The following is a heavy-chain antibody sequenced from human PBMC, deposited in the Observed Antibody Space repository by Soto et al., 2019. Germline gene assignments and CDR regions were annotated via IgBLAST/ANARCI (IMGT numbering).Heavy chain of an antibody. V-gene: IGHV3-23*01. J-gene: IGHJ4*02. CDR3: AISTGGFGGLFVVPSDY. CDR1: GFTYESYA. Sequence: VQLLESGGGLVQPGGSLRLSCAASGFTYESYAMRWVRQAPGKGLEWVSGINSGGTVAHYADSVKGRFAISRDNSKNTLSLEMNSLRADDTGLYYCAISTGGFGGLFVVPSDYWGQGTLVTVSS. D-gene: IGHD3-16*02. CDR2: INSGGTVA.